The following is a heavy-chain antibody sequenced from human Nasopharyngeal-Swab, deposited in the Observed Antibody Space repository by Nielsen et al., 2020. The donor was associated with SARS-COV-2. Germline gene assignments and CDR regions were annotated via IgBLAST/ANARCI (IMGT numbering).Heavy chain of an antibody. D-gene: IGHD3-10*01. J-gene: IGHJ3*02. CDR2: ISSSSSYI. V-gene: IGHV3-21*01. CDR3: ARAQASASGSDAFDI. CDR1: GFTFSSYS. Sequence: GESLKISCEASGFTFSSYSMNWVRQAPGKGLEWVSSISSSSSYIYYADSVKGRFTISRDNAKNSLYLQMNSLRAEDTAVYYCARAQASASGSDAFDIWGQGTMVTVSS.